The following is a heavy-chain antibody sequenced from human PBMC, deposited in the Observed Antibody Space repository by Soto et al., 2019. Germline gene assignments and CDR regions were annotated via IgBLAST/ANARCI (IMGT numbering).Heavy chain of an antibody. Sequence: EVRLLESGGGLIQPGGSLRLSCAASGFTFSSYVMSWVRQAPGTGLEWVSGISGSGTNTYYADSVKGRFTISRDNSKNTLDLQMTSLRAEDTAEYYCAKDNSPYSGYNSFDYWGEGTLVTVSS. J-gene: IGHJ4*02. V-gene: IGHV3-23*01. CDR2: ISGSGTNT. CDR1: GFTFSSYV. CDR3: AKDNSPYSGYNSFDY. D-gene: IGHD5-12*01.